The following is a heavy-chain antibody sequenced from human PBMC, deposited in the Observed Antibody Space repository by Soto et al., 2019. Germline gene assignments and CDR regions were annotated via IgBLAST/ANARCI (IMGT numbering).Heavy chain of an antibody. J-gene: IGHJ4*02. CDR3: ARGGTYYYDSSGYYYSDY. V-gene: IGHV1-69*02. CDR1: GGTFSSYT. Sequence: QVQLVQSGAEVKKPGSSVKVSCKASGGTFSSYTISWVRQAPGQGLEWMGRIIPILGIANYAQKFQGRVTITADKSTSTAYMALSSLRSEDTAVYYCARGGTYYYDSSGYYYSDYWGQGTLVTVSS. CDR2: IIPILGIA. D-gene: IGHD3-22*01.